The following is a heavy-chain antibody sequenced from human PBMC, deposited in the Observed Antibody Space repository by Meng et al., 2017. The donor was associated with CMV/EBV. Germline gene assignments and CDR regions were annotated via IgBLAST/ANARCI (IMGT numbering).Heavy chain of an antibody. J-gene: IGHJ4*02. CDR1: GYTFTGYY. Sequence: QPVAAGAGMKKPGASVKVSCKAAGYTFTGYYLHWVRQAPGQGLEWMRWINPNSGGTNYAQKFQGRVTMTRDTSISTAYMELSRLRSDDTAVYYCARTPSYSGSQRPFDYWGQGTLVTVSS. D-gene: IGHD1-26*01. CDR3: ARTPSYSGSQRPFDY. V-gene: IGHV1-2*02. CDR2: INPNSGGT.